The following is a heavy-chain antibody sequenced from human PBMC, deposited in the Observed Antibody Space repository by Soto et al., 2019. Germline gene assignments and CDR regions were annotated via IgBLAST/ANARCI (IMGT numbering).Heavy chain of an antibody. CDR3: ARGRHYGDYRKSFDY. V-gene: IGHV1-3*01. CDR2: INPDNGNT. Sequence: GASVKVSCKASGYTFTTYAVHWVRQAPGQGLEWMGWINPDNGNTKYSQKFQGRVTITRDTSASTAYMELSSLRSEDTAVYYCARGRHYGDYRKSFDYWGQGTLVTVSS. D-gene: IGHD4-17*01. CDR1: GYTFTTYA. J-gene: IGHJ4*02.